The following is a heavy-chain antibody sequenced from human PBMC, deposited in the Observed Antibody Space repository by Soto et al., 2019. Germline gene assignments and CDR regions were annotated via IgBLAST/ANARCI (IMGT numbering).Heavy chain of an antibody. CDR2: ISGSGGST. V-gene: IGHV3-23*01. Sequence: GGSLRLSCAASGFTFSSYAMSWVRQAPGKGLEWVSAISGSGGSTYYADSVKGRFTISRDNSKNTLYLQMNSLRAEDTAVYYCAKAYYYDSSGYYPFDYWGQGTLVTVS. CDR1: GFTFSSYA. CDR3: AKAYYYDSSGYYPFDY. D-gene: IGHD3-22*01. J-gene: IGHJ4*02.